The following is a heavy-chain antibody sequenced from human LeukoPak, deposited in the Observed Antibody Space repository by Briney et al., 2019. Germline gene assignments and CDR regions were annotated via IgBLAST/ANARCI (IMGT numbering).Heavy chain of an antibody. CDR1: GFTLSAHW. J-gene: IGHJ4*02. CDR3: GTVFHY. V-gene: IGHV3-74*01. Sequence: GGSLRLSCAVSGFTLSAHWMHWVRQAPGKGLVWVSRINHGTGTSYADSVKGRFTISRDDAKNTLYLQMNSLSVEDTGVYYCGTVFHYWSQGILVTASS. CDR2: INHGTGT. D-gene: IGHD3-16*01.